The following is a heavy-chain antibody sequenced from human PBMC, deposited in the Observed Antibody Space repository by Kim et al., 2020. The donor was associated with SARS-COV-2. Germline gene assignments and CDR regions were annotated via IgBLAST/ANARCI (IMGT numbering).Heavy chain of an antibody. Sequence: GGSLRLSCAASGLTLSDQYVDWIRQAPGKGLEWVGRTRSKANSYTTEYAASVKGRFTISRDDSKDSVYVQMNSLKTEDTAVYYCARDGGTGGKSAFDIWGQGTMVTVTS. CDR1: GLTLSDQY. CDR3: ARDGGTGGKSAFDI. CDR2: TRSKANSYTT. V-gene: IGHV3-72*01. D-gene: IGHD2-15*01. J-gene: IGHJ3*02.